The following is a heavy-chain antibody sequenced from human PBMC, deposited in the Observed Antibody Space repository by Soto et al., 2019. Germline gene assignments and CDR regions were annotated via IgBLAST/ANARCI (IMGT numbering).Heavy chain of an antibody. CDR1: GGTFSSYA. D-gene: IGHD6-19*01. CDR2: IIPIFGTA. CDR3: ASLRRRSIAVAGTQIDY. J-gene: IGHJ4*02. Sequence: SVKVSCKASGGTFSSYAISWVRQAPGQGLEWMGGIIPIFGTANYAQKLQGRVTITADESTSTAYMELSSLRSEDTAVYYCASLRRRSIAVAGTQIDYWGQGTLVTVS. V-gene: IGHV1-69*13.